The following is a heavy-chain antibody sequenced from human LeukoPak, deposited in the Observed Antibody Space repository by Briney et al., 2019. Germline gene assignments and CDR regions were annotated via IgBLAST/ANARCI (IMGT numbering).Heavy chain of an antibody. Sequence: GGSLRLTCAASGFTFSSYSMNWVRQAPGKGLEWVSSISSSSSYIYYADSVKGRFTISRDNAKNSLYLQMNSLRAEDTAVYYCARDLLASGILTGYYPFDYWGQGTLVTVS. D-gene: IGHD3-9*01. CDR3: ARDLLASGILTGYYPFDY. J-gene: IGHJ4*02. CDR2: ISSSSSYI. V-gene: IGHV3-21*01. CDR1: GFTFSSYS.